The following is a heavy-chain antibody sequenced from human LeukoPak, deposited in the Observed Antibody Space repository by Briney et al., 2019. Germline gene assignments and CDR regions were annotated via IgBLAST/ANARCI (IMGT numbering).Heavy chain of an antibody. D-gene: IGHD6-6*01. CDR2: INHSGST. J-gene: IGHJ4*02. Sequence: SETLSLTCAVYGGSFSGYYWSWIRQPPGKGLEWIGEINHSGSTNYNPSLKSRVAISVDTSKNQFSLKLSSVTAADTAVYYCARLGIAARRGHYWGQGTLVTVSS. CDR3: ARLGIAARRGHY. V-gene: IGHV4-34*01. CDR1: GGSFSGYY.